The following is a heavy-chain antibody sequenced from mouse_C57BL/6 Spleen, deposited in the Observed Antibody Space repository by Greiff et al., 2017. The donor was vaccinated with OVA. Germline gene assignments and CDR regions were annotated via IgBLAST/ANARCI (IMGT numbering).Heavy chain of an antibody. J-gene: IGHJ1*03. Sequence: DVHLVESGGGLVKPGGSLKLSCAASGFTFSDYGMHWVRQAPEKGLEWVAYISSGSSTIYYADTVKGRFPISRDNAKNTLFLQMTSLRSEDTAMYYCARRDYYGSSQDFDVWGTGTTVTVSS. CDR1: GFTFSDYG. CDR3: ARRDYYGSSQDFDV. V-gene: IGHV5-17*01. CDR2: ISSGSSTI. D-gene: IGHD1-1*01.